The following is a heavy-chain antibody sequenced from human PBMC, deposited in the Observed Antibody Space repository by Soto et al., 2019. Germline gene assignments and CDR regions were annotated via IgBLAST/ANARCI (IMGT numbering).Heavy chain of an antibody. D-gene: IGHD6-19*01. CDR3: AREGQIAVGAYYFDY. J-gene: IGHJ4*02. CDR2: IIPIFGTA. CDR1: GGTFSSYA. V-gene: IGHV1-69*06. Sequence: QVQLVQSGAEVKKPGSSVKVSCKASGGTFSSYAISWVRRAPGQGLEWMGGIIPIFGTANYAQKFQDRVTITADKSTSTAYMELSSLRSEDTAVYYCAREGQIAVGAYYFDYWGQGTLVTVSS.